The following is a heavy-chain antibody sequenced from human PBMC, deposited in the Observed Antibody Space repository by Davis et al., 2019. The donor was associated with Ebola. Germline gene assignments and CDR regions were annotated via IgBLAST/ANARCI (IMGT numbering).Heavy chain of an antibody. CDR1: GESFIGYY. Sequence: PSETLSLTCAVYGESFIGYYWSWIRQPPGKGLEWIGEINHSGSTNYNPSLKSRVTISVDTSKSQFSLKLSSVTAADTAVYYCARVGGGIAARAMYNWFDPWGQGTLVTVSS. J-gene: IGHJ5*02. V-gene: IGHV4-34*01. CDR3: ARVGGGIAARAMYNWFDP. CDR2: INHSGST. D-gene: IGHD6-6*01.